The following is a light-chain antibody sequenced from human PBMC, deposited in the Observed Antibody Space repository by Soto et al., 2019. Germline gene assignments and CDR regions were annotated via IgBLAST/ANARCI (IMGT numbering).Light chain of an antibody. Sequence: EILMTQSPATLSVSPVDRVTLSCRASQRVSSNLAWYQQKPGQAHRLLIYGASTRATGIPARFSGSGSGTEVTLSISGLQSEDCAVYYCQQYNNWPLTFGGGTKVEIK. CDR1: QRVSSN. CDR3: QQYNNWPLT. J-gene: IGKJ4*01. CDR2: GAS. V-gene: IGKV3-15*01.